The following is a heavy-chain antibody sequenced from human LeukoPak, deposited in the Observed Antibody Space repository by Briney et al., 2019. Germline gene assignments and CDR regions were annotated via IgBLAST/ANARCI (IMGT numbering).Heavy chain of an antibody. Sequence: AGSLRLSCAASGFTFSSYWMHWVRHATGKGLVWVSRIKSDGSSTSYADSVKGRFTISRDNAKNTLYLQMNSLRAEDTAVYYCARSSFGTYKLFDYWGQGTLVTVSS. J-gene: IGHJ4*02. CDR2: IKSDGSST. D-gene: IGHD3-10*01. CDR1: GFTFSSYW. CDR3: ARSSFGTYKLFDY. V-gene: IGHV3-74*01.